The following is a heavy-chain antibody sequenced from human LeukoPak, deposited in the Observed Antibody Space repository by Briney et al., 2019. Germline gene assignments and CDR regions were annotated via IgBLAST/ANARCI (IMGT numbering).Heavy chain of an antibody. CDR3: ARDVPDSGNYYPDAFDI. CDR1: GFTFSHYG. V-gene: IGHV3-33*01. J-gene: IGHJ3*02. Sequence: GGSLRLSCAGSGFTFSHYGMHWVRQAPGKGLEWVAVIWYDGSHKYYADSVKGRFTISRDNSKNTLDLQMNSLRAEDTAVYYCARDVPDSGNYYPDAFDIWGQGTTVTVSS. CDR2: IWYDGSHK. D-gene: IGHD3-10*01.